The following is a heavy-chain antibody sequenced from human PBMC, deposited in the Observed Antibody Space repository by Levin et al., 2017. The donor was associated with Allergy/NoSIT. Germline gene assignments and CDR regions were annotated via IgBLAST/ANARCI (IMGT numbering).Heavy chain of an antibody. CDR2: ISGSGDTT. CDR1: GFAFSMYA. J-gene: IGHJ4*02. CDR3: VKDRPPYRGGWYHFDY. V-gene: IGHV3-23*01. D-gene: IGHD6-19*01. Sequence: GGSLRLSCGASGFAFSMYAMTWVRQSPGKGLEWVSGISGSGDTTYYADSVKGRFTISRDNSKNTLYLQMKSLRVEDTALYYCVKDRPPYRGGWYHFDYWGQGTLVTVSS.